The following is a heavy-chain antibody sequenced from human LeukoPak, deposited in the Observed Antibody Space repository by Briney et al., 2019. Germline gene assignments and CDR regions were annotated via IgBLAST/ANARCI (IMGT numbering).Heavy chain of an antibody. Sequence: ASVKVSCKASGYTFTTYGISWVRQAPGQGLEWMGWISAYNGNTNYGQKFQGRVTMTTDTSTSTAYMELRSLRSDDTAVYYCARQQWLTKNWFDPWGQGTLVTVSS. V-gene: IGHV1-18*01. J-gene: IGHJ5*02. D-gene: IGHD6-19*01. CDR2: ISAYNGNT. CDR3: ARQQWLTKNWFDP. CDR1: GYTFTTYG.